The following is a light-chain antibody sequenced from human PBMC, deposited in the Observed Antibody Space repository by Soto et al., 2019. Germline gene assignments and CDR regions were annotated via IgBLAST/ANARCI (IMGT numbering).Light chain of an antibody. CDR3: HQYNNWPPYT. J-gene: IGKJ2*01. CDR2: GAS. V-gene: IGKV3-15*01. Sequence: EIVMTQSPATLSVSQGERATLFCRASQSVSSNLAWYQQKPGQAPRRLIYGASTRATGIPARFSGSWSGTEFTLTISSLQSEDFAVYYCHQYNNWPPYTFGQGTKLEIK. CDR1: QSVSSN.